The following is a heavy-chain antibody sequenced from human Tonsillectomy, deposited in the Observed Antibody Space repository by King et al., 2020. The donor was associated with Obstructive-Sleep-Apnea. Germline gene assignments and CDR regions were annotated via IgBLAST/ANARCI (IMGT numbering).Heavy chain of an antibody. CDR3: VKARRIAVACTLCPFDY. V-gene: IGHV3-30*18. CDR2: ISYDGSNK. D-gene: IGHD6-19*01. J-gene: IGHJ4*02. CDR1: GFTFSSYG. Sequence: VQLVQSGGGVVQPGRSLRLSCAASGFTFSSYGMHWVRQAPGKGLEWVAVISYDGSNKYYADSVKGRFTISRDNSKNTLYLQMNSLRAEDTAVYYCVKARRIAVACTLCPFDYWGQGTLVTVSS.